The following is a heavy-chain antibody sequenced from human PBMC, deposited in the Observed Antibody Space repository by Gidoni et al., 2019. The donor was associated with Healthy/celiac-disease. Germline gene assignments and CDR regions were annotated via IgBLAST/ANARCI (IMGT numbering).Heavy chain of an antibody. CDR3: VKEGYCSSTSCYGRFDY. Sequence: EVQLVESGGGLVQPGGSLRLSCSASGFTFSSYAMHWVRQAPGKGLEYVSAISSNGGSTYYADSVKGRFTISRDNSKNTLYLQMSSLRAEDTAVYYCVKEGYCSSTSCYGRFDYWGQETLVTVSS. V-gene: IGHV3-64D*06. D-gene: IGHD2-2*01. J-gene: IGHJ4*02. CDR1: GFTFSSYA. CDR2: ISSNGGST.